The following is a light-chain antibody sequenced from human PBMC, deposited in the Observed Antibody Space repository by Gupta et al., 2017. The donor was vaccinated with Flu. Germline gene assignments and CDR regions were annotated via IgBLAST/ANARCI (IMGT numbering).Light chain of an antibody. CDR1: HIGSKS. CDR3: QLWDGGSDHPGV. Sequence: SFVLTQPPSMSVAPGQTARITCGGPHIGSKSVHWYQQKPGQAPILIVYEKSDRPAGIPERFSGSNSGNTASLSISRVEGGDEADYYGQLWDGGSDHPGVFGGGTKLTVL. CDR2: EKS. V-gene: IGLV3-21*02. J-gene: IGLJ3*02.